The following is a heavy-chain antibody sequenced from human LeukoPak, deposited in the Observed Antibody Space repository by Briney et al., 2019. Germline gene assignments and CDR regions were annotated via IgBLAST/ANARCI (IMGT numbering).Heavy chain of an antibody. CDR2: IYYSGST. J-gene: IGHJ4*02. CDR1: GGSISNHY. V-gene: IGHV4-59*11. CDR3: PRGTAGVRVVY. Sequence: SETLSLTCTVSGGSISNHYWNWIRQPPGKALEWIGYIYYSGSTNYNPSLKSRGTISINTSKNQFSLKVDSVTAADTAVYYCPRGTAGVRVVYWGQGTLVTVS.